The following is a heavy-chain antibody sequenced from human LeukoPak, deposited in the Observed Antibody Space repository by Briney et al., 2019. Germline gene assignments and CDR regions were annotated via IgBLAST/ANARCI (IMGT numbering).Heavy chain of an antibody. J-gene: IGHJ3*02. D-gene: IGHD3-22*01. Sequence: SETLSLTCSVSGASISRNTYYWGWIRQSPGKGLEWIGTSYYTGSTYYNPSLKSRITISVDTSKNHFSLKLSSVTAADTAVYYCARANYYDSSGYYYNAFDIWGQGTMVTVSS. CDR2: SYYTGST. CDR1: GASISRNTYY. V-gene: IGHV4-39*02. CDR3: ARANYYDSSGYYYNAFDI.